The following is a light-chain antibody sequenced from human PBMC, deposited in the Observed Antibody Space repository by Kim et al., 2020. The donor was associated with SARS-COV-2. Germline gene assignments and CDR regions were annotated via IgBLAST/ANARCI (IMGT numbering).Light chain of an antibody. CDR3: QVWDSRTVV. V-gene: IGLV3-1*01. J-gene: IGLJ2*01. Sequence: SVSLGQTARITCWGDKLGKRYADWYQQKPGQAPMLVIYRDCKRPSGIPERFSGSNSGNTATLTISGTQAVDEADYYCQVWDSRTVVFGGGTQLTVL. CDR2: RDC. CDR1: KLGKRY.